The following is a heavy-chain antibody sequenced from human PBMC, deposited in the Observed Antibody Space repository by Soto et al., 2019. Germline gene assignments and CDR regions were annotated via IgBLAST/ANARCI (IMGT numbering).Heavy chain of an antibody. D-gene: IGHD2-15*01. Sequence: EVKLVESGGGLAQPGGSLRLSCAASGFTFSNYWMYWVRQAPGQGLVWVSRINSDGSVSRYADSVKGRLTISRDNVKNTLSLQRNSLRVEDTAVYYCARGDCVGGSCYSLAGSFYYYMDVWGKGTTVTVFS. CDR1: GFTFSNYW. CDR3: ARGDCVGGSCYSLAGSFYYYMDV. CDR2: INSDGSVS. V-gene: IGHV3-74*01. J-gene: IGHJ6*03.